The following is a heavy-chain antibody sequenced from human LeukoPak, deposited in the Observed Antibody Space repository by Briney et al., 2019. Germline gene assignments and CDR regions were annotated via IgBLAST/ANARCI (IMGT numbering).Heavy chain of an antibody. V-gene: IGHV3-72*01. CDR1: GFTFSDHY. CDR2: TKHKDESYTT. D-gene: IGHD2-21*02. CDR3: VRGVKEATAKTYGMDV. J-gene: IGHJ6*02. Sequence: PGGSLRLSCAASGFTFSDHYMDWVRQAPGKGLEWVARTKHKDESYTTEYAASVKGRFTISRDVSKNSLYLQMNSLKTEDTAVYYCVRGVKEATAKTYGMDVWGQGTTVTVSS.